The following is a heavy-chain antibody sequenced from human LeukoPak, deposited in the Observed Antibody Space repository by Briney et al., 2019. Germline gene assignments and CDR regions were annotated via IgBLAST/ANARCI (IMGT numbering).Heavy chain of an antibody. CDR3: ARASGGSSGYYSTAY. D-gene: IGHD3-22*01. V-gene: IGHV1-2*02. CDR1: GYTFTGYY. Sequence: ASVKVSCTASGYTFTGYYMHWVRQAPGQGLEWMGWINPNSGGTNYAQKFQGRVTMTRDTSISTAYMELSRLRSDDTAVYYCARASGGSSGYYSTAYWGQGTLVTVSS. J-gene: IGHJ4*02. CDR2: INPNSGGT.